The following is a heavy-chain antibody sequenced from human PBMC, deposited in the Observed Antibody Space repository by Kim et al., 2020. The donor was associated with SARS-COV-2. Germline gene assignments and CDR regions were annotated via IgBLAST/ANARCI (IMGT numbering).Heavy chain of an antibody. CDR2: ISGSGGST. CDR3: AKNGAGXPYXXXNPXXYYYXGXXX. D-gene: IGHD3-10*01. Sequence: GGSLRLSCAASGFTFSSYAMSWVRQAPGKGLEWVSAISGSGGSTYYADSVKGRFTISRDNSKNTLYLQMNSLRAEDTAVDYCAKNGAGXPYXXXNPXXYYYXGXXXWGQGTXXTXSS. V-gene: IGHV3-23*01. CDR1: GFTFSSYA. J-gene: IGHJ6*02.